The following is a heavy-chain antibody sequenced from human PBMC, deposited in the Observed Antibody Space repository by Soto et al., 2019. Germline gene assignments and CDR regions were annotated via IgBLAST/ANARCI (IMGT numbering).Heavy chain of an antibody. CDR1: GGSISSYY. V-gene: IGHV4-59*01. Sequence: PSETLSLTCTVSGGSISSYYWSWIRQPPGKGLEWIGYIYYSGSTNYNPSLKSRVTISVDTSKTQFSLRLSSVTAADTAVYYCARDQRFFDLWSGDHPHALDIRGQGSM. CDR3: ARDQRFFDLWSGDHPHALDI. D-gene: IGHD3-3*01. J-gene: IGHJ3*02. CDR2: IYYSGST.